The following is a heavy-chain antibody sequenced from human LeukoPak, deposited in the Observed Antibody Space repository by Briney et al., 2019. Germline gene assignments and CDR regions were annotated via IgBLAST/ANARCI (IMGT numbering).Heavy chain of an antibody. CDR3: ASGSGTTG. D-gene: IGHD1-1*01. J-gene: IGHJ4*02. CDR2: ISSSSSTI. CDR1: GFSFSSYS. V-gene: IGHV3-48*01. Sequence: GGSLRLSCAASGFSFSSYSLYWVRQPQGPGLGWVSFISSSSSTISYADSVQGRLTTSTDNATNSQYLQMISPITAAAAADYLASGSGTTGWGQGTLVTVSS.